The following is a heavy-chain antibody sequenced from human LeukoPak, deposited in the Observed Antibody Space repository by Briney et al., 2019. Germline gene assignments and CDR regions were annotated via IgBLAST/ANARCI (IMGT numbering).Heavy chain of an antibody. CDR3: AKIPWELRYYAMDV. V-gene: IGHV1-69*01. D-gene: IGHD1-26*01. CDR2: IIPIFGTA. Sequence: GSSVKVSCKASGGTFSSYAISWVRQAPGQGLEWMGGIIPIFGTANYAQKFQGRVTITADGSTSTAYMELSSLRSEDTAIYYCAKIPWELRYYAMDVWGQGTTVTVSS. CDR1: GGTFSSYA. J-gene: IGHJ6*02.